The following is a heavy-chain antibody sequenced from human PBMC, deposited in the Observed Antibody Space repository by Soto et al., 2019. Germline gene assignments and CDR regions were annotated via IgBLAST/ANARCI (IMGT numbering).Heavy chain of an antibody. Sequence: PGGSLRLSCAASGFTFSSYGMHWVRQAPGKGLEWVAVISYDGSNKYYADSVKGRFTISRDNSKNTLYLQMNSLRAEDTAVYYCAKDQHQVVPAANVDYWGQGTLVTVSS. D-gene: IGHD2-2*01. CDR3: AKDQHQVVPAANVDY. J-gene: IGHJ4*02. V-gene: IGHV3-30*18. CDR2: ISYDGSNK. CDR1: GFTFSSYG.